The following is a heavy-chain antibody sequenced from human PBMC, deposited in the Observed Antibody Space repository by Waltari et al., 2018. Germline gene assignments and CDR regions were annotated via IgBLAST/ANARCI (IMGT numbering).Heavy chain of an antibody. D-gene: IGHD3-3*01. CDR1: GFTVSSNY. CDR3: ARSPSRSGIDYYYGLDV. Sequence: EVQMVESGGGLIQPGGSLRLSCAVSGFTVSSNYMNWVRQAPGKGLELVSVIYGGDMTYYAYSVKGLFTISRDNSKNTLYLQMNSLRAEDTAVYYCARSPSRSGIDYYYGLDVWGQGTTVTVSS. V-gene: IGHV3-53*01. CDR2: IYGGDMT. J-gene: IGHJ6*02.